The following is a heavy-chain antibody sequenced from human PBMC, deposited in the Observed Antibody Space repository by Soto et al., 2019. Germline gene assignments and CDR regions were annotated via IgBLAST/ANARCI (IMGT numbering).Heavy chain of an antibody. CDR2: IHYSGDS. V-gene: IGHV4-31*03. J-gene: IGHJ4*02. Sequence: SETLSLTCTVIGDSVSSNNYYWSWIRQRPGKGLEWIGYIHYSGDSYDNPSLTSRITMSMDVSKDQFSLNLRSVTAADTAIYYCARDVNDSSGSQGFDYWGQGTLVTVS. CDR3: ARDVNDSSGSQGFDY. CDR1: GDSVSSNNYY. D-gene: IGHD3-22*01.